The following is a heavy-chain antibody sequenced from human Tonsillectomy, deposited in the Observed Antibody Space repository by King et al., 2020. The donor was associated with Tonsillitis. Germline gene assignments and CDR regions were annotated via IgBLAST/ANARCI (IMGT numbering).Heavy chain of an antibody. D-gene: IGHD2-15*01. V-gene: IGHV3-49*04. J-gene: IGHJ6*02. Sequence: VQLVQSGGGLVQPGRSLRLSCTASGFIFGDYGMNWVRQAPGKGLEWVGFIRSKAYGGTAEYAASVKGRFTIPRDDSKSIAYLQMNSLKTEDTAVYYCSRKERYCSSGSCPYYYYYGMDVWGQGTTVTVSS. CDR2: IRSKAYGGTA. CDR3: SRKERYCSSGSCPYYYYYGMDV. CDR1: GFIFGDYG.